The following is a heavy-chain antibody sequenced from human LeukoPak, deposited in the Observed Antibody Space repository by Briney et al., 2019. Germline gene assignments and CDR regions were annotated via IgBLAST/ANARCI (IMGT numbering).Heavy chain of an antibody. CDR2: IYYTGST. D-gene: IGHD3-10*01. CDR3: ARHSEGGFDN. J-gene: IGHJ4*02. CDR1: GGSISPYY. Sequence: PSETLSLTCTVSGGSISPYYWSWFRQPPGKGLEWIGYIYYTGSTTYNPSLKSRVTMSLDTSKNQFSLRLTSVTAEDTAVCYCARHSEGGFDNWGQGTLVTVSS. V-gene: IGHV4-59*08.